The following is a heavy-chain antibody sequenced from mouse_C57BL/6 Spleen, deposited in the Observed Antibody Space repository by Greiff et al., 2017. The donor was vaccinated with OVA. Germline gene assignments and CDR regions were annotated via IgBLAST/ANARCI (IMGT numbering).Heavy chain of an antibody. J-gene: IGHJ4*01. D-gene: IGHD1-1*01. CDR3: AEEDYYYGREGNAMDY. Sequence: EVQGVESVAELVRPGASVKLSCTASGFNIKNTYMHWVKQRPEQGLEWIGRIDPANGNTKYAPKFQGKATITADTSSNTAYLQLSSLTSEDTAIYYCAEEDYYYGREGNAMDYWGQGTSVTVSS. CDR2: IDPANGNT. CDR1: GFNIKNTY. V-gene: IGHV14-3*01.